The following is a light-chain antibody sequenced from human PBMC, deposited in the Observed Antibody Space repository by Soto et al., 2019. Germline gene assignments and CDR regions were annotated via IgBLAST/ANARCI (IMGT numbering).Light chain of an antibody. Sequence: QSVLTQPPSASGTPGQSVTISCSGSSSNIGDNTVNWYQQLPGTAPKLLMYSNDQRWSGVPDRFSGSKSGTSASLAISGLQSEDEADYYCAVWDDSLDGVVFGGGTKLIVL. CDR2: SND. CDR1: SSNIGDNT. J-gene: IGLJ2*01. CDR3: AVWDDSLDGVV. V-gene: IGLV1-44*01.